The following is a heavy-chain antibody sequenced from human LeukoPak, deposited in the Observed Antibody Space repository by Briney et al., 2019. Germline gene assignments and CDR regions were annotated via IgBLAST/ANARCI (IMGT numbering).Heavy chain of an antibody. Sequence: ASVKVSCKASGYTFTSHFMHWVRQAPGQGPEWMGIINPRGGSTSYTQKFQGRVTMTRDTSTSTVYMELSSLRSEDTAVYYCASTNWNYGYYYMDVWGKGTTVTVSS. J-gene: IGHJ6*03. CDR1: GYTFTSHF. CDR2: INPRGGST. D-gene: IGHD1-20*01. V-gene: IGHV1-46*01. CDR3: ASTNWNYGYYYMDV.